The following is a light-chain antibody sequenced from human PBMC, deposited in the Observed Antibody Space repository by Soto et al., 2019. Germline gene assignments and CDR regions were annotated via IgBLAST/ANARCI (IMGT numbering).Light chain of an antibody. CDR3: QQRYNWPQT. Sequence: PGERANLSCRTSQSVSRTLAWYQQKSGQAPRLLIYDASNRATGIPTRFSGSGSGTDFTLTIRSLEPEDFAVYYCQQRYNWPQTFGQGTKLEIK. J-gene: IGKJ1*01. CDR2: DAS. V-gene: IGKV3-11*01. CDR1: QSVSRT.